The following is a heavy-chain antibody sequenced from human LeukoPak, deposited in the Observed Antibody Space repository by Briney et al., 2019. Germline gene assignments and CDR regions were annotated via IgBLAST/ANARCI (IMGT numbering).Heavy chain of an antibody. V-gene: IGHV4-38-2*02. CDR3: GRGYFSSWYMNWFGP. J-gene: IGHJ5*02. CDR2: IYRSGST. D-gene: IGHD6-13*01. CDR1: GYSINSGYY. Sequence: AETLSLTCTVSGYSINSGYYWCLSRPPPERGLWGTAIIYRSGSTYYNPSLKSRVTISVDTSKNQFSLNLNSLSAGATSVYYCGRGYFSSWYMNWFGPWGQGTLVTVSS.